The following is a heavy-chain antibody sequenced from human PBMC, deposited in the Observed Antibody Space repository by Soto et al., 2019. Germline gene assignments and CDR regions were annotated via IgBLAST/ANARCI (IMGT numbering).Heavy chain of an antibody. D-gene: IGHD6-19*01. CDR1: GYTFTSYA. CDR2: INAGNGNT. Sequence: ASVKVSCKASGYTFTSYAMHWLRQAPGQRLEWMGWINAGNGNTKYSQKFQGRVTITRDTSASTAYMELSSLRSEDTAVYYCARAVAVPADFDYWGQGTLVTVPQ. CDR3: ARAVAVPADFDY. J-gene: IGHJ4*02. V-gene: IGHV1-3*01.